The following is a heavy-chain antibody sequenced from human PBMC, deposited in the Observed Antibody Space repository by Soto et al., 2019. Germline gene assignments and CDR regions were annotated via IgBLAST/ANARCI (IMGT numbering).Heavy chain of an antibody. CDR3: TRDDVYCSSGGCYVVPMDA. V-gene: IGHV3-66*01. D-gene: IGHD2-15*01. Sequence: EVQLVESGGGLVQPGGSLRLSCAASGFLVSSKYMSWVRQAPGKGLEWVSLIQSGGSTYYPGSVKGRFTISRGNSENTLFLQMTSLRVEDTAMYYCTRDDVYCSSGGCYVVPMDARGKGTTGSVSA. CDR2: IQSGGST. J-gene: IGHJ6*04. CDR1: GFLVSSKY.